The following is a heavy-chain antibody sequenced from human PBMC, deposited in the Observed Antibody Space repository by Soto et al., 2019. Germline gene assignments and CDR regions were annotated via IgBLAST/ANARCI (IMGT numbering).Heavy chain of an antibody. CDR3: AKDGVMGGIVGATYYYYGRDV. J-gene: IGHJ6*02. V-gene: IGHV3-23*01. CDR1: GFTFSSYA. CDR2: ISGSGGST. D-gene: IGHD1-26*01. Sequence: PGGSLRLSCAASGFTFSSYAMSWVRQAPGKGLEWVSAISGSGGSTYYADSVKGRFTISRDNSKNTLYLQMNSLRAEDTAVYYCAKDGVMGGIVGATYYYYGRDVWGQGTTVTVSS.